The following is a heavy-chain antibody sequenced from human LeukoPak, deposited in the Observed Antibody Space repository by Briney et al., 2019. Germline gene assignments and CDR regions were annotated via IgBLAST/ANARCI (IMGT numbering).Heavy chain of an antibody. CDR2: INPNSGGT. V-gene: IGHV1-2*02. Sequence: ASVKVSCKASGYTFTGYYMHWVRQAPGQGLEWMGWINPNSGGTNYAQKFQGRVTMTRDTSISTAYMELSRLRSDDTAVYYCARQMVGGKDRFDYWGQGTLVTVSS. CDR3: ARQMVGGKDRFDY. J-gene: IGHJ4*02. D-gene: IGHD4-23*01. CDR1: GYTFTGYY.